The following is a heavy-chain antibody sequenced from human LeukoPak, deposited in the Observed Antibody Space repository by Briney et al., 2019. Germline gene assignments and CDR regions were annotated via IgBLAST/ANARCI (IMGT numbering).Heavy chain of an antibody. CDR3: ARGGWVDY. Sequence: GGSLRLSCAASGFTFSNYAMHWVRQAPGKGLEWVAVISYDGSNKNYGDSVKGRFTISRDAAKNSLYLQMNSLRAEDTAVYYCARGGWVDYWGQGILVTVSS. J-gene: IGHJ4*02. CDR1: GFTFSNYA. D-gene: IGHD6-19*01. V-gene: IGHV3-30*04. CDR2: ISYDGSNK.